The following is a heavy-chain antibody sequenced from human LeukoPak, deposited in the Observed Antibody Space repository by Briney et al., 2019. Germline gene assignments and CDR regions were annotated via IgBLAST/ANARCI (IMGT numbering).Heavy chain of an antibody. CDR3: ARADDSSGYYYESDY. D-gene: IGHD3-22*01. CDR1: GGSLSSYY. J-gene: IGHJ4*02. V-gene: IGHV4-4*07. CDR2: IYTSGST. Sequence: SETLSLTCTVSGGSLSSYYWSWIRHPAGKGLEWIGRIYTSGSTNYNPSLESRVTMSVDTSKNQFSLKLSSVTAADTAVYYCARADDSSGYYYESDYWGQGTLVTVSS.